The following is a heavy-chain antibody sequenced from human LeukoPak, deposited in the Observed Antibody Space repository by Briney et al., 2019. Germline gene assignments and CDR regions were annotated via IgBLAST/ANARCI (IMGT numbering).Heavy chain of an antibody. CDR3: ARDNDSRDPPHFDY. D-gene: IGHD3-16*01. V-gene: IGHV1-46*01. CDR1: GSTFTSYY. CDR2: INPSGGRT. Sequence: ASVQVSCKASGSTFTSYYMHWVRPAPGQGLEWMGLINPSGGRTTYAQKFQGRVTLTRDMSTSTVYMELSSLRSEDTAVYYCARDNDSRDPPHFDYWGQGTLVTVSS. J-gene: IGHJ4*02.